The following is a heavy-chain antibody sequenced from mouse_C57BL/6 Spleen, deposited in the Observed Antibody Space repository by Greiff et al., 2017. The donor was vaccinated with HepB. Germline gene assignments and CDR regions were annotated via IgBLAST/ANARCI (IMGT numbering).Heavy chain of an antibody. CDR3: ARSGQRRPPDY. CDR1: GYTFTSYW. Sequence: QVQLQQPGAELVKPGASVKLSCKASGYTFTSYWMQWVKQRPGQGLEWIGEIDPSDSYTNYNQKFKGKATLTVDTSSSTAYMQLSSLTSEDSAVYYCARSGQRRPPDYWGQGTTLTVSS. D-gene: IGHD3-2*02. J-gene: IGHJ2*01. V-gene: IGHV1-50*01. CDR2: IDPSDSYT.